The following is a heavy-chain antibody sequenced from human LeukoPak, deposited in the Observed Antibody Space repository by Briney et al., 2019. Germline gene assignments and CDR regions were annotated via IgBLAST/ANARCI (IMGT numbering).Heavy chain of an antibody. J-gene: IGHJ6*02. V-gene: IGHV4-39*01. CDR2: IYYSGST. D-gene: IGHD3-10*01. Sequence: SETLSLTCTVSGGSISSSSYYWGWIRQPPGKGLEWIGSIYYSGSTYYNPSLKSRVTISVDTSRNQFSLKLSSVTAADTAVYYCASQLYYYGSGSYYPVWGQGTTVTVSS. CDR1: GGSISSSSYY. CDR3: ASQLYYYGSGSYYPV.